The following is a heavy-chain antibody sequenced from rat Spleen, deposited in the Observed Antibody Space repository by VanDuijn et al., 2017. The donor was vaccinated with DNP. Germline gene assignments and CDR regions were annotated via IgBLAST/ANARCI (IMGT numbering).Heavy chain of an antibody. CDR2: ITSSGGST. Sequence: EVQLVESGGGLVQPGRSLKLSCTTSGFTFGDYHMAWVRQAPTKGLEWVAAITSSGGSTYYPDSVKGRFTISRDNAKNTLYLQMDSLRSEDTATYYCAKDYHYYAMDAWGQGTSVTVSS. V-gene: IGHV5-27*01. J-gene: IGHJ4*01. CDR1: GFTFGDYH. CDR3: AKDYHYYAMDA.